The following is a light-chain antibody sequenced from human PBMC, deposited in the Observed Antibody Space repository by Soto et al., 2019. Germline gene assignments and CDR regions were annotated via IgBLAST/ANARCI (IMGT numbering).Light chain of an antibody. V-gene: IGKV1-27*01. J-gene: IGKJ1*01. CDR2: AAS. CDR1: QSISSY. CDR3: QQYKSAPWT. Sequence: DIQMTRSTSSLYASVGDRVTITFRASQSISSYLNWYQQKPGKAPKLLIYAASTLQSGVPSRFSGSGSGTDFTLTISSLQPEDVATYYCQQYKSAPWTFGEGTKEDIK.